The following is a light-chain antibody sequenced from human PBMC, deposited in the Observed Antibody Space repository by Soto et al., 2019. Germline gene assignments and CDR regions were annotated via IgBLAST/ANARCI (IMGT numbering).Light chain of an antibody. Sequence: EIVMTQSPATLSVSPGERATLSCRAGQSVSSNLAWYQQKPGQAPRRLIYGTSTGATGIPARFSGSRSGTEFTLTISSLQSEDFAVYYCQQYNNWPPTFGQGTKLEIK. CDR2: GTS. CDR1: QSVSSN. CDR3: QQYNNWPPT. J-gene: IGKJ2*01. V-gene: IGKV3-15*01.